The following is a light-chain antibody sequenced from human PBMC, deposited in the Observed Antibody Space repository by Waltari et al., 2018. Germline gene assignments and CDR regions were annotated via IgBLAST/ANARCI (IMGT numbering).Light chain of an antibody. CDR3: HQTYNSPFT. CDR2: LAS. Sequence: DIQMTQSPSSLSASIGDRVTITCRASQTISHFLNWYQQKQGKAPKLLVYLASNMQSGVPSKFSGRGSWTDFTLTISSLQPDDFATYFCHQTYNSPFTFGPGTKVDVK. CDR1: QTISHF. V-gene: IGKV1-39*01. J-gene: IGKJ3*01.